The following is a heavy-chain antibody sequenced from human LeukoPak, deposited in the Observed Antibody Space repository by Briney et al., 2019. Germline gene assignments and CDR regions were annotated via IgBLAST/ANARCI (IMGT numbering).Heavy chain of an antibody. J-gene: IGHJ5*02. CDR1: GGSISSSSYY. CDR3: ASPGYSSSTWFDP. CDR2: IYYSGRT. Sequence: SETLSLTCTVSGGSISSSSYYWGWIRQPPGKGLEWIGSIYYSGRTYYNPSLKSRVTVSVDTSKNQLPLKLRSVTAADTAVYYCASPGYSSSTWFDPWGQGTLVTVSS. V-gene: IGHV4-39*01. D-gene: IGHD6-13*01.